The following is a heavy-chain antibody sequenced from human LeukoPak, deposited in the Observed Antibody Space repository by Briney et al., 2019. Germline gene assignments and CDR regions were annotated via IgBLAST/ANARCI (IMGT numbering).Heavy chain of an antibody. V-gene: IGHV1-2*02. CDR1: GYTFTNYG. Sequence: ASVKVSCKASGYTFTNYGFSWVRQAPGQGLEWMGWINPNSGGTNYAQKFQGRVTTTRDTSISTAYMELSRLRSDGTAVYYCARASYDFWSGYYHNWFDPWGQGTLVTVSS. D-gene: IGHD3-3*01. CDR3: ARASYDFWSGYYHNWFDP. CDR2: INPNSGGT. J-gene: IGHJ5*02.